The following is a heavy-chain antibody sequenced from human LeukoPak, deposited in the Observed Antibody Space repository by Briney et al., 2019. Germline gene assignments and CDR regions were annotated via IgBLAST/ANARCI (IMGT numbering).Heavy chain of an antibody. Sequence: SQTLSLTCTVSSGSITSGGYYWSWIRQHPGKGLEWIGYIYYSGSTYYNPSLKSRVTISVDTSKNQFSLKLSSVTAADTAVYYCARSLRVWFDPWGQGTLVTVSS. V-gene: IGHV4-31*03. D-gene: IGHD3-3*01. CDR2: IYYSGST. CDR1: SGSITSGGYY. J-gene: IGHJ5*02. CDR3: ARSLRVWFDP.